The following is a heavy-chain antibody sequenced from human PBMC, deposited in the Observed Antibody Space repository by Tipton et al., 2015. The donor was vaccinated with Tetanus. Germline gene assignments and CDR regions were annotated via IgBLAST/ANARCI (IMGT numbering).Heavy chain of an antibody. J-gene: IGHJ6*02. CDR1: GGSISTRNYF. CDR3: ARVKGTYNHYGLDV. V-gene: IGHV4-39*01. CDR2: IYYSGST. D-gene: IGHD3-10*01. Sequence: TLSLTCTVPGGSISTRNYFWGWIRQAPGKGLEWIGNIYYSGSTDYNPSLKSRVAISVDTSKNQFSLKLSSVTAADTAVYYCARVKGTYNHYGLDVWGQGTTVTVAS.